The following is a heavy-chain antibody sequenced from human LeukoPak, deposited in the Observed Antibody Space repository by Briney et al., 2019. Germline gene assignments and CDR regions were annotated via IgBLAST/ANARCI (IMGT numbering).Heavy chain of an antibody. CDR2: ISSSGSTT. D-gene: IGHD4-17*01. V-gene: IGHV3-48*03. CDR1: GFTFSSYE. CDR3: AGRLRFDY. J-gene: IGHJ4*02. Sequence: QPGGSLRLSCAASGFTFSSYEMNWVRQAPGKGLEWVSYISSSGSTTYYADSVKGRFTVSRDNAKNSLYLQMNSLRAEDTAVYYCAGRLRFDYWGQGTLVTVSS.